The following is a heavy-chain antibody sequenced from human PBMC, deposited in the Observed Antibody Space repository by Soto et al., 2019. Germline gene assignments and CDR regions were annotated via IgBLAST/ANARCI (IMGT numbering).Heavy chain of an antibody. Sequence: GGSLRLSCAASGFTFSSYGMHWVRQAPGKGLEWVAVISYDGSNKYYADSVKGRFTISRDNSKNTLYLQMNSLRAEDTAVYYCAKDQAGVLRYYYYGMDVWGQGTSVTV. CDR2: ISYDGSNK. J-gene: IGHJ6*02. CDR1: GFTFSSYG. D-gene: IGHD6-19*01. V-gene: IGHV3-30*18. CDR3: AKDQAGVLRYYYYGMDV.